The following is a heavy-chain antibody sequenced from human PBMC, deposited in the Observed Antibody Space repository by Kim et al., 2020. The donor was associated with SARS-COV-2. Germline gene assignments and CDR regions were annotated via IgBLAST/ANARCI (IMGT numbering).Heavy chain of an antibody. V-gene: IGHV3-33*01. J-gene: IGHJ6*03. CDR3: ARGRFCSSSNCYSYMEV. CDR1: GFGFGVYG. Sequence: GGSLRLSCAASGFGFGVYGMNWVRQAPGKGLEWVAVIWYDGSNKDYADSVKGRFTISRDNSKNTLFLQMDSLRADDTAVYFCARGRFCSSSNCYSYMEV. CDR2: IWYDGSNK. D-gene: IGHD2-2*01.